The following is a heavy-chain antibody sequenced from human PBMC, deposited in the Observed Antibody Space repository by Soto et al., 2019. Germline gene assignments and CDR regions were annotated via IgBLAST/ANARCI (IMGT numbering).Heavy chain of an antibody. V-gene: IGHV3-30*18. Sequence: GGSLRLSCAASGITFSNAWMSWVRQAPGKGLEWVAVISYDGSNKYYADSVKGRFTISRDNSKNTLYLQMNSLRAEDTAVYYCAKGDGTIAVAGYFDYWGQGTLVTVS. CDR1: GITFSNAW. CDR2: ISYDGSNK. D-gene: IGHD6-19*01. J-gene: IGHJ4*02. CDR3: AKGDGTIAVAGYFDY.